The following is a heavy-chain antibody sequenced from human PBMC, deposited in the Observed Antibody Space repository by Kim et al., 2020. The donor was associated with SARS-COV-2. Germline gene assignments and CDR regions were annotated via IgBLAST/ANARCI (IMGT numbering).Heavy chain of an antibody. CDR2: INHSGST. CDR3: ARPPWGSRLGYCSGGSCYSEAFEI. V-gene: IGHV4-34*01. Sequence: SETLYLTCAVYGGSFSGYYWSWIRQPPGKGLEWIGEINHSGSTNYNPCLKSRVTISVDTSKNQFSLKLSSVTAADTAVYYCARPPWGSRLGYCSGGSCYSEAFEIWGQGTMVTVSS. J-gene: IGHJ3*02. CDR1: GGSFSGYY. D-gene: IGHD2-15*01.